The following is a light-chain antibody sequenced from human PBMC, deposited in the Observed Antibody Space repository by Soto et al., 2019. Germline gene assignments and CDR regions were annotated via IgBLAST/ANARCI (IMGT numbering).Light chain of an antibody. CDR2: GAS. CDR3: QQYDSSLYT. Sequence: EIVLTQSPGTLSLSPGERATLSCRASQSVSSTYLARYQQKPGQAPRLLIYGASSRATGIPDRFSGSGSGTDFTLTISRLEPEDFAVYFCQQYDSSLYTFSQGTKLEIK. V-gene: IGKV3-20*01. J-gene: IGKJ2*01. CDR1: QSVSSTY.